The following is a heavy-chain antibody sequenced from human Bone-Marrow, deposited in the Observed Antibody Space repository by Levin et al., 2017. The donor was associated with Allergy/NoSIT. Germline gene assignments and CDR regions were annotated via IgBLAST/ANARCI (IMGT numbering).Heavy chain of an antibody. CDR2: IGHNGTQT. V-gene: IGHV3-33*01. CDR1: GFIFRNYG. D-gene: IGHD3-16*01. Sequence: GGSLRLSCVVSGFIFRNYGMHWVRQAPGKGLEWLAAIGHNGTQTYYIKSVKGRFTISRDNPKSTLYVQMNNLRADDTATYFCASDFGAYANGMDVWGRGTPVTVSS. J-gene: IGHJ6*02. CDR3: ASDFGAYANGMDV.